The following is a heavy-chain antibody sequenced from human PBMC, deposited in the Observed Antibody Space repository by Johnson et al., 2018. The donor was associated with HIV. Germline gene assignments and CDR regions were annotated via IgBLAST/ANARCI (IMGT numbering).Heavy chain of an antibody. Sequence: VQLVESGGGLVQPGGSLRLSCAASGFTFSSYAMSWVRQAPGKGLEWVSSISGSGGSPYYADSVKGRFTISRDNSKNTLYLKMNSLRVEDTAIYYCARSYFDWLLLTAFDIWGQGAMVTVSS. CDR2: ISGSGGSP. V-gene: IGHV3-23*04. CDR3: ARSYFDWLLLTAFDI. CDR1: GFTFSSYA. D-gene: IGHD3-9*01. J-gene: IGHJ3*02.